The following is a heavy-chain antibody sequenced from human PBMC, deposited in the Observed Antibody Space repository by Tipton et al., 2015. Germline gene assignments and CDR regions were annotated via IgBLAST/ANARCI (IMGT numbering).Heavy chain of an antibody. CDR1: GYAFTDYH. CDR3: ATDSLRTTLGSH. CDR2: IDPQNGVT. D-gene: IGHD1-14*01. Sequence: QLVQSGAEVGEPGASLMVSCQASGYAFTDYHIHWMRQAPGQGLEWMGQIDPQNGVTNYAQGFRGRVTMTRDAFILTAYMELRGLRSDDTAVYFCATDSLRTTLGSHWGQGTLVTVSS. J-gene: IGHJ1*01. V-gene: IGHV1-2*06.